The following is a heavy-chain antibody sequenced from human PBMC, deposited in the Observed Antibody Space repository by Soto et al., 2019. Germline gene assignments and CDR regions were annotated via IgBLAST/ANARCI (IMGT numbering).Heavy chain of an antibody. Sequence: SVKVSCKASGGTFSSYAISCVRQAPGQGLEWMGGIIPIFGTANYAQKFQGRVTITADESTSTAYMELSSLRSEDTAVYYCARDSSVVPVVDRYYFDYWGQGTLVTVSS. J-gene: IGHJ4*02. V-gene: IGHV1-69*13. CDR1: GGTFSSYA. CDR3: ARDSSVVPVVDRYYFDY. D-gene: IGHD3-22*01. CDR2: IIPIFGTA.